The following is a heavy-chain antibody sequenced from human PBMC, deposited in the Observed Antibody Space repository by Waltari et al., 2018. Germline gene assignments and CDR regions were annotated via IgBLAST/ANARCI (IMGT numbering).Heavy chain of an antibody. J-gene: IGHJ5*02. CDR3: ATSQYYDIFPNWFDP. CDR1: GYSISRGYY. Sequence: QVQLQESGPGLVRPSETLSLPCPAPGYSISRGYYWGWIRQPPGKGLEWIGSIYHSGSTYYNPSLKSRVTISVDTSKNQFSLKLSSVTAADTAVYYCATSQYYDIFPNWFDPWGQGTLVTVSS. CDR2: IYHSGST. D-gene: IGHD3-9*01. V-gene: IGHV4-38-2*01.